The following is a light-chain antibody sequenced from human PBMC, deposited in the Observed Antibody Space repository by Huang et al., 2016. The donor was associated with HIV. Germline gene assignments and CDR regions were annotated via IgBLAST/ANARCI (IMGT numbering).Light chain of an antibody. V-gene: IGKV3-15*01. Sequence: VMMSQSPATLAASPGERVTLSCGASQSVNTNLAWYQQKPGQPPRLLIYAASTRATGVPARFAGSGSGTELTLTIDSLQSDDFAVDYCQQYNKWPPEYTFGQGTRLEIK. CDR1: QSVNTN. CDR2: AAS. CDR3: QQYNKWPPEYT. J-gene: IGKJ2*01.